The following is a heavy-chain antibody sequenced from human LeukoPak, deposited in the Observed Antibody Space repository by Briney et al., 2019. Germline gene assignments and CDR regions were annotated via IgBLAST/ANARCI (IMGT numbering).Heavy chain of an antibody. CDR2: LSGSTT. V-gene: IGHV3-23*01. J-gene: IGHJ6*02. CDR3: ARVACTGGSCRPYYYYGMDV. D-gene: IGHD2-15*01. Sequence: GGSLRLSCAASEFIFLSWVRQAPGKGLEWVSGLSGSTTYYADSVKGRFTVSRDNSKNTLYLQMNNPRAEDTAVYYCARVACTGGSCRPYYYYGMDVWGQGTTVIVSS. CDR1: EFIF.